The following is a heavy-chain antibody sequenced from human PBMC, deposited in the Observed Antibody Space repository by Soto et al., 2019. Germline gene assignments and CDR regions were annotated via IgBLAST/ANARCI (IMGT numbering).Heavy chain of an antibody. D-gene: IGHD6-19*01. CDR1: GFTFSDYY. CDR3: ARDPAVAGPSYFDY. Sequence: LRLSCAASGFTFSDYYMSWIRQAPGKGLEWVSYISSSGSTVYYADSVKGRFTISRDNAKNSLYLQMNSLRAEDTAVYYCARDPAVAGPSYFDYWGQGTLVTVSS. V-gene: IGHV3-11*01. CDR2: ISSSGSTV. J-gene: IGHJ4*02.